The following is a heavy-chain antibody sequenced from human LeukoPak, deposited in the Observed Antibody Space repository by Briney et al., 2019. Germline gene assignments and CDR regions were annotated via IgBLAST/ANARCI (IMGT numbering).Heavy chain of an antibody. V-gene: IGHV3-30*18. J-gene: IGHJ5*02. CDR1: GFTFSSYG. CDR3: AKVWQEMGLRIIGS. CDR2: ISYDGSNT. D-gene: IGHD5-24*01. Sequence: GGCLRLSCAASGFTFSSYGMHWVRQAPGKGLEWVAVISYDGSNTYYSDSVKARFTISRDNSKNTLYLQMNSLRAEDTAVYYCAKVWQEMGLRIIGSWGQGTLVAV.